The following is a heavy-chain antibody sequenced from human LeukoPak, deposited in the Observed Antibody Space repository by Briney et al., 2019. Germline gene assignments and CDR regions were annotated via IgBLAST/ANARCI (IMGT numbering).Heavy chain of an antibody. CDR1: GFTFSSYG. D-gene: IGHD6-13*01. CDR2: ISYDGSNK. CDR3: AKEYSSSWYALHYFDY. Sequence: GGSLRLSCAASGFTFSSYGMHWVRQAPGKGLEWVAVISYDGSNKYYADSVKGRFTISRDNSKNTLYLQMNSLRAEDTAVYYCAKEYSSSWYALHYFDYWGQGTLVTVSS. J-gene: IGHJ4*02. V-gene: IGHV3-30*18.